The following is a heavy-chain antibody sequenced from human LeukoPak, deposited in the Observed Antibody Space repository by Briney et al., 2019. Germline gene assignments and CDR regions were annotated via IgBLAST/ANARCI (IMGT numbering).Heavy chain of an antibody. J-gene: IGHJ4*02. CDR3: ARVNDYYGSHFDY. V-gene: IGHV3-66*01. CDR2: IYSGGST. CDR1: GFTVISNY. Sequence: PGGSLRLSCAASGFTVISNYMSCVRQAPGKGLEWVSVIYSGGSTNYADSVRGGFTISRDTSKNTLYLQMNSLRGEDTAVYYCARVNDYYGSHFDYWGQGTLVTVSS. D-gene: IGHD3-22*01.